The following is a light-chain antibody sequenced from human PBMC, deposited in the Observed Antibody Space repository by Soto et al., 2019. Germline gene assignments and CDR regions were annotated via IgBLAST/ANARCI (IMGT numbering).Light chain of an antibody. V-gene: IGKV3-15*01. CDR2: GAS. CDR1: QSISGA. J-gene: IGKJ1*01. Sequence: EIVMTQSPATLSVSPGGRATLSCGASQSISGALAWYQQKPGQAPRLLIYGASTRATSFPARFSGSGSGTDFTLTISSLQSEDFAVYYCQQYNNWPWTFGQGTKVDIK. CDR3: QQYNNWPWT.